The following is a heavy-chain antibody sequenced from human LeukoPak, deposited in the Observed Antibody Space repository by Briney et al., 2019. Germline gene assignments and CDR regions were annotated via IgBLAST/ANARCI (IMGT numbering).Heavy chain of an antibody. CDR3: AKTDAPSYDLGSYYWFDP. D-gene: IGHD3-10*01. Sequence: GASVKVSCKASGYTFTDYYMHWVRQAPGQGLEWMGWINPNSGGTNYAQKFQGRVTMTRDTSISTAYMELSKLRSDDTAVYYCAKTDAPSYDLGSYYWFDPWGQGTRVTVSS. CDR2: INPNSGGT. V-gene: IGHV1-2*02. J-gene: IGHJ5*02. CDR1: GYTFTDYY.